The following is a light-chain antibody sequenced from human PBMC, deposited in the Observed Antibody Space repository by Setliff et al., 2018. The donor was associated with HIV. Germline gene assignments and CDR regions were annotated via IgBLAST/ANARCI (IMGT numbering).Light chain of an antibody. CDR3: LSYTSSTPLYV. CDR2: DVS. J-gene: IGLJ1*01. Sequence: QSALTQPASVSGPPGQSITISCTGTSSDVGTYNFVSWYQQHPGKAPKLMIYDVSNRPSGISNRFSASKSGNTASLTISGLQAEDEADYYCLSYTSSTPLYVFGTGTKVTVL. CDR1: SSDVGTYNF. V-gene: IGLV2-14*03.